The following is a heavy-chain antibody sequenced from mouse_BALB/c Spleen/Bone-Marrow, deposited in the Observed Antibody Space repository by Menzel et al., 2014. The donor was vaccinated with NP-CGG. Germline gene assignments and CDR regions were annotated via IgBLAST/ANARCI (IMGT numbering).Heavy chain of an antibody. D-gene: IGHD1-1*01. CDR3: ARSGYGSSYDY. Sequence: VQLVESGSELVRPGASVKLSCKASGYTFTSYWIHWVKQRPGQGLEWIGQIYPGDGDTNYNGKFKGTATLTADKSSSTAYMQLSSLTSEDSAVYFCARSGYGSSYDYWGQGTTLTVSS. CDR1: GYTFTSYW. V-gene: IGHV1-80*01. J-gene: IGHJ2*01. CDR2: IYPGDGDT.